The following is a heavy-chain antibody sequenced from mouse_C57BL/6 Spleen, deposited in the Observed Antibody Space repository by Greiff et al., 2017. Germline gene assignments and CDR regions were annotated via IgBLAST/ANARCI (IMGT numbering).Heavy chain of an antibody. Sequence: VQLQQSGAELVKPGASVKLSCKASGYTFTEYTIHWVKQRSGQGLEWIGWFYPGSGSIKYNEKFKDKATLTADKSSTTCSMELSRLTSTASAVEVCASHERNHYFLEAMDYWGKGTSVTVSS. CDR3: ASHERNHYFLEAMDY. V-gene: IGHV1-62-2*01. CDR1: GYTFTEYT. J-gene: IGHJ4*01. CDR2: FYPGSGSI. D-gene: IGHD1-1*02.